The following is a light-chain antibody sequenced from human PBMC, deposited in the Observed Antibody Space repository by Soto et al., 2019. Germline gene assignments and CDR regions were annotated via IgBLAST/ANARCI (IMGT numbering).Light chain of an antibody. CDR1: QTVISSY. CDR3: QQYGSSSPIT. J-gene: IGKJ5*01. V-gene: IGKV3-20*01. CDR2: GAS. Sequence: EIVLTQSPGTLSLSPGERDTLSCRASQTVISSYLAWYQQKPGQAPRLLIYGASSRATGIPDRFSGSGSETDFTLSISRLEPEDSAVYYCQQYGSSSPITFGRGTRLEIK.